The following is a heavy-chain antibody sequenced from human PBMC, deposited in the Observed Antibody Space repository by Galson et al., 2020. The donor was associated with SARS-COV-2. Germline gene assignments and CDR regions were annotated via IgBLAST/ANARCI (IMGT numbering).Heavy chain of an antibody. V-gene: IGHV3-53*01. CDR1: GFAVSDTY. D-gene: IGHD6-19*01. Sequence: GESLKISCAASGFAVSDTYMSWIRQAPGKGLEWVALLYAGGSASYIGSVKGRFTISRDSSKNSLYLHMNSLRVEDTAVYYCARDPYSGGWTNYYYFGMDVWGQGTTVTVSS. CDR3: ARDPYSGGWTNYYYFGMDV. CDR2: LYAGGSA. J-gene: IGHJ6*02.